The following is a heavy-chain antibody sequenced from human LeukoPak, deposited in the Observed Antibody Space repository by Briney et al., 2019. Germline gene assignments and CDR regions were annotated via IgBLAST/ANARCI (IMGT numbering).Heavy chain of an antibody. CDR1: GFTFSSYG. D-gene: IGHD2-2*01. CDR2: IRYDGSNK. Sequence: GGSLRLSCAASGFTFSSYGMHCVRQAPDKGLEWVTFIRYDGSNKYYADSVKGRFTISRDNSKNTLYLQMNSLRAEDTAVYYCGSIVVVPAVRVADAFDIWGQGTMVTVSS. J-gene: IGHJ3*02. V-gene: IGHV3-30*02. CDR3: GSIVVVPAVRVADAFDI.